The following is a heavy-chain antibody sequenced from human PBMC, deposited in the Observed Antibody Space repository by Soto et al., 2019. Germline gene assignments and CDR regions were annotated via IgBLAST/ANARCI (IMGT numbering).Heavy chain of an antibody. CDR3: ARGLYSYDIVVVVAATSSNWFDP. CDR2: INHSGST. D-gene: IGHD2-15*01. Sequence: PSDTLSLTCAVYGWSFSGYYWSWIRQTPGKGLEWIGEINHSGSTNYNPSLKSRVTISVDTSKNQFSLKLSSVTSADTAVYYCARGLYSYDIVVVVAATSSNWFDPWGQGTLVTVSS. CDR1: GWSFSGYY. V-gene: IGHV4-34*01. J-gene: IGHJ5*02.